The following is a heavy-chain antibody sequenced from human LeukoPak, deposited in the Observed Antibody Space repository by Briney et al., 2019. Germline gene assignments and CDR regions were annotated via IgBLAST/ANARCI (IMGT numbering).Heavy chain of an antibody. V-gene: IGHV1-2*02. Sequence: ASVKVSCKASGYTFTGYYIHWVRQAPGQGLEWMAWINPNSGGTNFAQKFQGGLTMTRDTSISTAYMELSRLRSDDTAVYYCARDKKMASPYYFDCWGQGTLVTVSS. D-gene: IGHD5-24*01. CDR2: INPNSGGT. CDR1: GYTFTGYY. J-gene: IGHJ4*02. CDR3: ARDKKMASPYYFDC.